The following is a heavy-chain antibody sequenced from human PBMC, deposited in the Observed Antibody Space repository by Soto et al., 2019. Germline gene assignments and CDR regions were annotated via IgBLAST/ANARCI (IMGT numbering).Heavy chain of an antibody. J-gene: IGHJ3*02. D-gene: IGHD3-22*01. CDR1: GYTFTSYD. Sequence: SVKVSCKASGYTFTSYDINCVRQATGQGLEWMGGMIPNFGTANYAQKFQGRATITADASTSTAYMELSSLRSEDTAVYYCARERDTYYYDGSGYYLSAFDIWGQGTMVTVSS. CDR2: MIPNFGTA. CDR3: ARERDTYYYDGSGYYLSAFDI. V-gene: IGHV1-69*13.